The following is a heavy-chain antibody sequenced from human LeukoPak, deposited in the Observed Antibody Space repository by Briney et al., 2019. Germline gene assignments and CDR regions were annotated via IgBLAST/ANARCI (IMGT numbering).Heavy chain of an antibody. J-gene: IGHJ6*02. CDR3: ARMGSSGPDYYYYGMDV. CDR1: GFTFSSYA. V-gene: IGHV3-30*14. D-gene: IGHD6-19*01. Sequence: PGGSLRLSCAASGFTFSSYAMHWVRQAPGKGLEWVAVISYDGSNKYYADSVKGRFTISRDNSKNTLYLQMNSLRAEDTAVYYCARMGSSGPDYYYYGMDVWGQGTTVTVSS. CDR2: ISYDGSNK.